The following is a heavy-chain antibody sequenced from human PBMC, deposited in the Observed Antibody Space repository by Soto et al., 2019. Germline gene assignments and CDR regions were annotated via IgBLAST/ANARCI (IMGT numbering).Heavy chain of an antibody. V-gene: IGHV4-34*01. Sequence: QVQLQQWGAGLLKPSETLSLNCAVNGGSLSGYYWSWIRQPPGTGLEWIGEIKDGGGTNYSPSLKGRAPISSDTSNNQYALGLYSLTAGDTGGYSCARGQEGVVAKYWDQGTLVTVSS. J-gene: IGHJ4*02. CDR1: GGSLSGYY. CDR2: IKDGGGT. CDR3: ARGQEGVVAKY. D-gene: IGHD5-12*01.